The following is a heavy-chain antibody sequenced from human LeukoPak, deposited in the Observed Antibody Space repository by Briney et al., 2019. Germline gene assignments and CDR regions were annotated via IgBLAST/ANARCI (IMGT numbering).Heavy chain of an antibody. Sequence: GGSLRLSCAASGFTFSNYWMTWVRQAPGKGLEWVANIKHDGSEDYYLDSVKGRFTISRDNSKNTLYLQMNSLRAEDTAVYYCAKGGYKQDYWGQGTLVTVSS. CDR1: GFTFSNYW. J-gene: IGHJ4*02. CDR2: IKHDGSED. D-gene: IGHD5-24*01. CDR3: AKGGYKQDY. V-gene: IGHV3-7*03.